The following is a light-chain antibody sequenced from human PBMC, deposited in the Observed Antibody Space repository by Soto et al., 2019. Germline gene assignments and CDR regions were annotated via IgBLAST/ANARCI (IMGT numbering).Light chain of an antibody. CDR2: AAS. CDR1: QSISSY. Sequence: DIQMTHSPCSLSASLGYIFTITFRASQSISSYLNWYQQKPGKAPKLLIYAASSLQSGVPSRFSGSGSGTDFTLTISSLQPEDFATYYCQQSYSTPHTFGQGTRLEIK. V-gene: IGKV1-39*01. CDR3: QQSYSTPHT. J-gene: IGKJ5*01.